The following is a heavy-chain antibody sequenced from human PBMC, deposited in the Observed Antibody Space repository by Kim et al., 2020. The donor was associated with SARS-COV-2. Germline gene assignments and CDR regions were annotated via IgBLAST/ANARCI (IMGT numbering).Heavy chain of an antibody. CDR1: GFSLSNPRTG. D-gene: IGHD3-10*01. CDR2: TFSNDEK. CDR3: ARTYGSGTLKHDF. V-gene: IGHV2-26*01. J-gene: IGHJ4*02. Sequence: SGPTLLNPTETLTLTCTVSGFSLSNPRTGVSWIRQPPGKALEWLAHTFSNDEKSYSTSLKSRLTISKDTSKSQVVLIMTNMDPADTATYYCARTYGSGTLKHDFWGQGTLVTVSS.